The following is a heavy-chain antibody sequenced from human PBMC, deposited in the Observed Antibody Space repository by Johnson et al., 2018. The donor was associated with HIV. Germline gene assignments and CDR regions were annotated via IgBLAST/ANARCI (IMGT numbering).Heavy chain of an antibody. CDR3: ARVGIVGALTGNDAFDI. CDR2: IWYDGSNK. CDR1: GFTFSSYG. J-gene: IGHJ3*02. D-gene: IGHD1-26*01. V-gene: IGHV3-30*19. Sequence: QVQLVESGGGVIQPGRSLRLSCAASGFTFSSYGMHWVRQAPGKGLEWVAVIWYDGSNKYYADSVKGRFTISRDNSKNTLYLQMNSLRAEDTAVYYCARVGIVGALTGNDAFDIWGQGTMVTVSS.